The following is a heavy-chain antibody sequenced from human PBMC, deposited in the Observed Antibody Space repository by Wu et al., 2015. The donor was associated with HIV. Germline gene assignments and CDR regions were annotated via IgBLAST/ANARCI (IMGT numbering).Heavy chain of an antibody. Sequence: QVQLVQSGGEVKKPGASVKVSCQTSGYTFTSYGITWIRQAPGQGLEWVGWISPYNGNTNYAQKLQGRVTMSIDTATSTAYMELSRLRSDDTAVYYCARAGGTAAVLRMDYYYYGMDVWGQGTTVTVSS. D-gene: IGHD6-13*01. CDR1: GYTFTSYG. V-gene: IGHV1-18*04. CDR2: ISPYNGNT. CDR3: ARAGGTAAVLRMDYYYYGMDV. J-gene: IGHJ6*02.